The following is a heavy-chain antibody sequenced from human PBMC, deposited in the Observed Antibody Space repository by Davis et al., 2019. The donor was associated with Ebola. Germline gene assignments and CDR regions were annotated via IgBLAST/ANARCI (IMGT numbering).Heavy chain of an antibody. CDR3: AREVNEGFYVDY. J-gene: IGHJ4*02. CDR2: IYYSGST. CDR1: GGSISSGGYY. Sequence: PSETLSLTCTVSGGSISSGGYYWSWIRQQPGKGLEWIGFIYYSGSTFYNPFLKSRVTLSVDTSKNQFSLKLSSVTAADTAVYYCAREVNEGFYVDYWGQGTLVTVSS. V-gene: IGHV4-31*03.